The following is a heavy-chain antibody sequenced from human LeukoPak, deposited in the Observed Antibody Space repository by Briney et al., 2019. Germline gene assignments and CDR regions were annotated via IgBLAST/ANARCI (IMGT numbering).Heavy chain of an antibody. V-gene: IGHV3-21*01. D-gene: IGHD2-15*01. CDR3: ARDITTMVVAVPRLFGDAFDI. Sequence: GGSLRLSCAASGFTFSSYSMNWVRQAPGKGLEWVSSISSSSSYIYYADSVKGRFTISRDNAKNSLYLQMNSLRAEDTAVYYCARDITTMVVAVPRLFGDAFDIWGQGTMVTVSS. CDR1: GFTFSSYS. CDR2: ISSSSSYI. J-gene: IGHJ3*02.